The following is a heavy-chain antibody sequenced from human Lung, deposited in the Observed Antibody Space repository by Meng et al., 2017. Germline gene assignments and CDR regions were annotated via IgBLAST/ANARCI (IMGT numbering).Heavy chain of an antibody. CDR3: ARDSNGIASALRT. V-gene: IGHV1-18*01. D-gene: IGHD6-13*01. CDR1: GYTFARSATYG. CDR2: INSYVGNT. Sequence: QVQREQSGVEVKKPGASVKVACKASGYTFARSATYGITWVRQAPGQGLEWMGWINSYVGNTNYAQNLQGRVTMTTETSTSTAYMELRSLRSDDTAVYYCARDSNGIASALRTWGQAPWSPSPQ. J-gene: IGHJ1*01.